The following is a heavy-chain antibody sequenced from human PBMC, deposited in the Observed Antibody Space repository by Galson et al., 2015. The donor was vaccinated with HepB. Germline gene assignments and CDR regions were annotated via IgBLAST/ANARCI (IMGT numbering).Heavy chain of an antibody. V-gene: IGHV1-69*13. CDR3: ARDPLPYYYDSSGYYYVSGWFDP. CDR1: GGTFSSYA. CDR2: IIPIFGTA. J-gene: IGHJ5*02. D-gene: IGHD3-22*01. Sequence: SVKVSCKASGGTFSSYAISWVRQAPGQGLEWMGGIIPIFGTANYAQKFQGRVTITADESTSTAYMELSSLRSEDTAVYYCARDPLPYYYDSSGYYYVSGWFDPWGQGTLVTVSS.